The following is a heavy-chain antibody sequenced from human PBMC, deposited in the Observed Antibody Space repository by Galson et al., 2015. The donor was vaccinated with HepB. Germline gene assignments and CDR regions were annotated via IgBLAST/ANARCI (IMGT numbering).Heavy chain of an antibody. D-gene: IGHD2-15*01. Sequence: SLRLSCAVSGFTFSSYSMNWVRQAPGKGLEWVSSISSSSSYIYYADSVKGRFTISRDNAKNSLYLQMNSLRAEDTAVYYCARVEYCSGGSCPKGDAFDIWGQGTMVTVSS. V-gene: IGHV3-21*01. CDR2: ISSSSSYI. CDR3: ARVEYCSGGSCPKGDAFDI. CDR1: GFTFSSYS. J-gene: IGHJ3*02.